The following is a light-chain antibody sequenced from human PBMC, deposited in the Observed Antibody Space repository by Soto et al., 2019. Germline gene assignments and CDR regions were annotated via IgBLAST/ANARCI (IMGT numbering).Light chain of an antibody. Sequence: QSPRPHPRSASWSPGDLVTISCTGTSSDVGGYDYVSWYQQHPGKAPKLMIYEVTIRPSGVSDRFSGSKSGNTASLTVSGLQAEDEADYYCSSYTGGNPSYVFGTGTKVT. V-gene: IGLV2-8*01. J-gene: IGLJ1*01. CDR3: SSYTGGNPSYV. CDR2: EVT. CDR1: SSDVGGYDY.